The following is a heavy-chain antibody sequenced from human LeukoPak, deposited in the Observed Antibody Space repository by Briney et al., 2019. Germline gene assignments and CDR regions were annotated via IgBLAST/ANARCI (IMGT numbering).Heavy chain of an antibody. V-gene: IGHV3-NL1*01. D-gene: IGHD3-3*01. CDR2: SDADGRLT. J-gene: IGHJ4*02. CDR3: ARAISHFVIGGAAY. CDR1: GFTFSSYG. Sequence: GGSLRLSCAASGFTFSSYGMHWVRQAPGKGLEWVSSSDADGRLTYYDDSVKGRFTISRDNSRDTLYLQMDSLGAEDSAVYYCARAISHFVIGGAAYWGQGTQVTVSS.